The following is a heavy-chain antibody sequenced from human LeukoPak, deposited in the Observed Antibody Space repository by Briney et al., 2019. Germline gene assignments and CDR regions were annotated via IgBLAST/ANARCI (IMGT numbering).Heavy chain of an antibody. Sequence: ASVKVSCKASGYTFTSYGISWVRQAPGQGLEWMGWISAYNGNTNYAQKLQGRVTMTTDTSTSTAYMELRSLRSDDTAVYSCARGSSVAGYDAFDIWGQGTMVTVSS. CDR1: GYTFTSYG. J-gene: IGHJ3*02. D-gene: IGHD6-19*01. CDR2: ISAYNGNT. V-gene: IGHV1-18*04. CDR3: ARGSSVAGYDAFDI.